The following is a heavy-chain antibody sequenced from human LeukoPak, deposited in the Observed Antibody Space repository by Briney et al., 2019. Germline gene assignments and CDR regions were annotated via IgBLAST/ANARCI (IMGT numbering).Heavy chain of an antibody. V-gene: IGHV3-21*01. D-gene: IGHD3-9*01. CDR2: ISSSSSYI. Sequence: GGSLRLSCAASGFTFSSYSTNWVRQAPGKGLEWVPSISSSSSYIYYADSVKGRFTISRDNAKNSLYLQMNSLRAEDTAVYYCARDPGDYDILTGYAWGYYYYYMDVWGKGTTVTVSS. CDR1: GFTFSSYS. CDR3: ARDPGDYDILTGYAWGYYYYYMDV. J-gene: IGHJ6*03.